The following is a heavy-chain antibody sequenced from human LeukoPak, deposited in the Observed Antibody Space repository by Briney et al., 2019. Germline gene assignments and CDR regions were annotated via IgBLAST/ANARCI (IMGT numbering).Heavy chain of an antibody. D-gene: IGHD2-15*01. CDR1: GGSFSGYY. CDR3: ARRKLGYCSGGSCPQTWFDP. Sequence: SETLSLTCALYGGSFSGYYWSWIRQPPGKGLEWIGEINHSGSTNYNPSLKSRVTISVDTSKNQFSLKLSSVTAADTAVYYCARRKLGYCSGGSCPQTWFDPWGQGTLVTVSS. V-gene: IGHV4-34*01. J-gene: IGHJ5*02. CDR2: INHSGST.